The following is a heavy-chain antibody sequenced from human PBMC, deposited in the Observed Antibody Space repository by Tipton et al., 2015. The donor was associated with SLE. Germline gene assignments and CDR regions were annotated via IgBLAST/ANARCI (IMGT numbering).Heavy chain of an antibody. V-gene: IGHV4-39*07. J-gene: IGHJ4*02. CDR1: GGPISGRVYY. Sequence: TLSLTCTVSGGPISGRVYYWGWIRQSPGKGLQWIGTIYYNGNTYHNPSLKSRVTISLDTSKKQFSLKLSSVTAADTAIYYCARYRSGYETVEFWGQGTLVTVSS. D-gene: IGHD5-12*01. CDR3: ARYRSGYETVEF. CDR2: IYYNGNT.